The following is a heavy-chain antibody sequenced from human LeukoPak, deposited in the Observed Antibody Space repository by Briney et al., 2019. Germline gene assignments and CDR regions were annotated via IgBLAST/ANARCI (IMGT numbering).Heavy chain of an antibody. Sequence: ASVKVSCKASGGTFSSYAISWVRQAPGQGLEWMGGIIPIFGTANYAQKFQGRVTITADESTSTAYVELSSLRSEDTAVYYCARFRLGYCSSTSCPMDYWGQGTLVTVSS. V-gene: IGHV1-69*13. D-gene: IGHD2-2*01. J-gene: IGHJ4*02. CDR3: ARFRLGYCSSTSCPMDY. CDR2: IIPIFGTA. CDR1: GGTFSSYA.